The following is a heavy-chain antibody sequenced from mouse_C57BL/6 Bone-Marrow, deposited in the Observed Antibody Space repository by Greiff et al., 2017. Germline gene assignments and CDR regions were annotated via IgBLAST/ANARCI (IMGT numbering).Heavy chain of an antibody. CDR1: GYTFTDYY. J-gene: IGHJ3*01. D-gene: IGHD2-3*01. V-gene: IGHV1-19*01. Sequence: VQLKESGPVLVKPGASVKMSCKASGYTFTDYYMNWVKQSHGKSLEWIGVINPYNGGTSYNQKFKGKATLTVDKSSSTAYMELNSLTSEDSAVYYCAREDDGYPAWFAYWGQGTLVTVSA. CDR3: AREDDGYPAWFAY. CDR2: INPYNGGT.